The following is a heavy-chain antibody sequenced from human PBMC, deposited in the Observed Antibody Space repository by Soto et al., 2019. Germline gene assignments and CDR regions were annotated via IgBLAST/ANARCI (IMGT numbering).Heavy chain of an antibody. CDR2: ISYDGSNK. CDR1: GFTFSTYA. Sequence: QVQLVESGGGVVQPGRSLRLSCAASGFTFSTYAMHWVRQAPGKGLEWVAVISYDGSNKYYADSVTGRFTISRDNFKNTLYLQMNSLRADDTAVYYCAKDTDPAPNGADVWGQGTTVPVSS. J-gene: IGHJ6*02. V-gene: IGHV3-30*18. CDR3: AKDTDPAPNGADV.